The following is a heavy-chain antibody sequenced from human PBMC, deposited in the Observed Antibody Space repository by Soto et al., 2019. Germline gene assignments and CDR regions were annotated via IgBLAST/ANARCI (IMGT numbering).Heavy chain of an antibody. Sequence: EVQLVESGGDLVQPGGSLRLSCAASGFTFSSYDMQWVRQVTGKGLEWVSSIGKGGDTYYAGSVKGRFTISRENAKNSLYLQMSSLRAGDTAVYSCVRDPAGHGMDVWGQGTTVTVSS. CDR2: IGKGGDT. V-gene: IGHV3-13*01. CDR1: GFTFSSYD. J-gene: IGHJ6*02. CDR3: VRDPAGHGMDV. D-gene: IGHD3-10*01.